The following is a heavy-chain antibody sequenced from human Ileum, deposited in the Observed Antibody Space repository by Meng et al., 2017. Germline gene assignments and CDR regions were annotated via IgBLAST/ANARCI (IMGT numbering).Heavy chain of an antibody. CDR1: GFTFSDRW. Sequence: GESLKISCAASGFTFSDRWMTWVRQAPGKGLEWVGHIQSKGDGGTTDYAAPVKGRFTISRDDSKSTLYLQMNSLKSEDTAVYYCTTFYAGYWGQGTLVNVDS. V-gene: IGHV3-15*01. D-gene: IGHD3-16*01. J-gene: IGHJ4*02. CDR2: IQSKGDGGTT. CDR3: TTFYAGY.